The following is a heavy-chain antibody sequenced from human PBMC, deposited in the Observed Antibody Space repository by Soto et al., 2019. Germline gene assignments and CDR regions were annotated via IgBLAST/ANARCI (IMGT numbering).Heavy chain of an antibody. CDR2: INHSGST. CDR3: ARGRGPKIQTGPSWYYYGMDV. D-gene: IGHD3-10*01. V-gene: IGHV4-34*01. J-gene: IGHJ6*02. Sequence: TSETLSLTCAVYGGSFSGYYWSWILQPPGKGLEWIGEINHSGSTNYNPSLKSRVTISVDTSKNQFSLKLSSVTAAGTAVYYCARGRGPKIQTGPSWYYYGMDVWGQGTTVTVSS. CDR1: GGSFSGYY.